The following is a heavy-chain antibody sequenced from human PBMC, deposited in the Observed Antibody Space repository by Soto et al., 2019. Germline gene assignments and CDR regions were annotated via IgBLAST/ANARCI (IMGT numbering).Heavy chain of an antibody. J-gene: IGHJ4*02. Sequence: GASVKVSCKASGYTFTSYYMHWVRQAPGQGLEWMGIINPSGGSTSYAQKFQGRVTMTRDTSTSTVYMELSSLRSEDTAVYYCARDPPPYGGNPTETFDYWGQGTLVTVSS. CDR2: INPSGGST. CDR1: GYTFTSYY. CDR3: ARDPPPYGGNPTETFDY. V-gene: IGHV1-46*03. D-gene: IGHD4-17*01.